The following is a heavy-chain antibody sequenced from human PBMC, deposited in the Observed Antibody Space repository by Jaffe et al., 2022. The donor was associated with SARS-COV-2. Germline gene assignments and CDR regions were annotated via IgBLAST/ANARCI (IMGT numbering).Heavy chain of an antibody. V-gene: IGHV2-5*02. CDR1: GFSLSTSGVG. J-gene: IGHJ4*02. CDR2: IYWDDDK. Sequence: QITLKESGPTLVKPTQTLTLTCTFSGFSLSTSGVGVGWIRQPPGKALEWLALIYWDDDKRYSPSLKSRLTITKDTSKNQVVLTMTNMDPVDTATYYCAHGGVSSGYDYLNNKASFDYWGQGTLVTVSS. CDR3: AHGGVSSGYDYLNNKASFDY. D-gene: IGHD5-12*01.